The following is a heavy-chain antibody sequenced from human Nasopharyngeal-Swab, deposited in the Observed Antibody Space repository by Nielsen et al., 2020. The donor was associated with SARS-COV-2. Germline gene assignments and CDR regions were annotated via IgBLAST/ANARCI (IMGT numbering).Heavy chain of an antibody. CDR2: IYSGGST. CDR3: ARDRVSSGWYWGAFDI. D-gene: IGHD6-19*01. J-gene: IGHJ3*02. V-gene: IGHV3-53*01. Sequence: GESLKISRAASGFTVSSNYMSWVRQAPGKGLEWVSVIYSGGSTYYADSVKGRFTISRDNSKNTLYLQMNSLRAEDTAVYYCARDRVSSGWYWGAFDIWGQGTMVTVSS. CDR1: GFTVSSNY.